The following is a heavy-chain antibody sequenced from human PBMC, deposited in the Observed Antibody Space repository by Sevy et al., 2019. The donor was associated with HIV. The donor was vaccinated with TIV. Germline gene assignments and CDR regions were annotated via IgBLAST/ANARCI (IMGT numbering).Heavy chain of an antibody. V-gene: IGHV1-24*01. D-gene: IGHD2-2*01. CDR3: ATDIVVGRDY. Sequence: ASVKVSCKVSGYTLTELSIHWVRQAPGKGLEWMGGFDEDGETIYAQKFQGRVTMTEDTSTDTAYMELSSLRSEDTAVYYCATDIVVGRDYWGQRTLVTVSS. J-gene: IGHJ4*02. CDR1: GYTLTELS. CDR2: FDEDGET.